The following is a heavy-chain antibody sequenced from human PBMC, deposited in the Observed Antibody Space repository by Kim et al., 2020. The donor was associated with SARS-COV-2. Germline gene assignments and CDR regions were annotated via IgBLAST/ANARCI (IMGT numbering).Heavy chain of an antibody. V-gene: IGHV3-53*01. D-gene: IGHD2-15*01. J-gene: IGHJ4*02. CDR3: ARVLRSGGSYIDY. Sequence: AESVQSRFTISRGNSKNTLYLQMNRLRAEDTAVYYCARVLRSGGSYIDYWGQGTLVTVSS.